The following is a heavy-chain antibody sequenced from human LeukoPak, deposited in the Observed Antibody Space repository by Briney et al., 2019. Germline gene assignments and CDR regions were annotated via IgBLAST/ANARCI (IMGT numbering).Heavy chain of an antibody. D-gene: IGHD3-10*01. CDR3: ARATGARSGYYYYYMDV. V-gene: IGHV4-61*02. CDR1: GGSISSGSYY. CDR2: IYTSGST. J-gene: IGHJ6*03. Sequence: SETLSLTCTVSGGSISSGSYYWSWIRQPAGKGLEWIGRIYTSGSTNYNPSLKSRVTISVDTSKNQFSLKLSSVTAADTAVYYCARATGARSGYYYYYMDVWGKGTTVTVSS.